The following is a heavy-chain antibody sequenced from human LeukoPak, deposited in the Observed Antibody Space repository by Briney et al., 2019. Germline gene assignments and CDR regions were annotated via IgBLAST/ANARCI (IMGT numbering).Heavy chain of an antibody. D-gene: IGHD1-14*01. CDR1: GYIFFNYC. Sequence: AESLQIFSQASGYIFFNYCVGCVLQMPGKGLEWMGIIFPGDGDSKYSPSFQGQVTFSVDKSIATAYLQWDSLKASDTAMYYCARHGRTGDRSIDPWGQGTLVTVSS. CDR3: ARHGRTGDRSIDP. J-gene: IGHJ5*02. CDR2: IFPGDGDS. V-gene: IGHV5-51*01.